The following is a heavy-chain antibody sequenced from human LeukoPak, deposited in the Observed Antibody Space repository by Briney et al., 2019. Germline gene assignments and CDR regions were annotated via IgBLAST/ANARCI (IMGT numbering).Heavy chain of an antibody. CDR1: GFTFSSFA. D-gene: IGHD6-13*01. J-gene: IGHJ3*02. V-gene: IGHV3-30*18. Sequence: PGRSLRLSCAASGFTFSSFAMHWLRQAPGKGPEWAAVISYDGSAKYYADSVKGRFTISRDNSKNTLYLQMNSLRAEDTAVYYCAKVPGIAARDIWGQGTMVTVSS. CDR2: ISYDGSAK. CDR3: AKVPGIAARDI.